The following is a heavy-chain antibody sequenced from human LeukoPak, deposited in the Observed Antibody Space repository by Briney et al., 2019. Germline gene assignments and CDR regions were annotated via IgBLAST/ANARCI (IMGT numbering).Heavy chain of an antibody. CDR3: VKDRQPDGFNNLDY. V-gene: IGHV3-23*01. CDR1: GFNFANYG. CDR2: IIGVNGNT. D-gene: IGHD3-10*01. J-gene: IGHJ4*02. Sequence: SGGSLRLSCSTFGFNFANYGVSWFRQAPGQGLEWVSIIIGVNGNTYYADSVKGRFTISRDNSKNTLYLQMNSLRADDTAVYYCVKDRQPDGFNNLDYWGRGTLVTVSS.